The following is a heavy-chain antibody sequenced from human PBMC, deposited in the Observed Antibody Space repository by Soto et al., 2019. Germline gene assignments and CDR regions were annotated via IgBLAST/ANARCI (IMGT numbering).Heavy chain of an antibody. CDR1: GFTFGDYA. Sequence: GGSLRLSCTCFGFTFGDYAISWSRQAPGKGLEWVGVIRSKAYGETTDYGASVKGRFTILRDDSKSIAYLQLNSLQSEDTGVYYCTRYTYTSRYSYFGMDVWGHGTAVTVS. CDR2: IRSKAYGETT. CDR3: TRYTYTSRYSYFGMDV. D-gene: IGHD2-2*01. J-gene: IGHJ6*02. V-gene: IGHV3-49*03.